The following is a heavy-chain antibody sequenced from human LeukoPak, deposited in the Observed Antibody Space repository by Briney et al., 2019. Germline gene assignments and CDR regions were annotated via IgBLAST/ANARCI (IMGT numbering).Heavy chain of an antibody. D-gene: IGHD3-3*01. CDR1: GGSISSGSYY. J-gene: IGHJ4*02. V-gene: IGHV4-61*02. CDR2: IYTSGST. Sequence: SETLSLTCTVSGGSISSGSYYWSWIRQPAGKGLEWIGRIYTSGSTNYNPSLKSRVTISVDTSKNQFSLKLSSVTAADTAVYYCASAITINFDYWGQGTLVTVSS. CDR3: ASAITINFDY.